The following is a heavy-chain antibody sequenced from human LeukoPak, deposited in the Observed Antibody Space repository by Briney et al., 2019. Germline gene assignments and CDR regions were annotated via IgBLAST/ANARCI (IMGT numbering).Heavy chain of an antibody. V-gene: IGHV3-7*01. J-gene: IGHJ4*02. CDR2: IKQDGSEK. CDR1: GFTFSSRDW. CDR3: ARESFAARWD. D-gene: IGHD6-6*01. Sequence: GGSLRLSCVASGFTFSSRDWMTWVRQAPGKGLEWVANIKQDGSEKNYVDSVKGRFTISRDNAKDSVDLQMNSLTAEDTAVYYCARESFAARWDWGQGTLVTVSS.